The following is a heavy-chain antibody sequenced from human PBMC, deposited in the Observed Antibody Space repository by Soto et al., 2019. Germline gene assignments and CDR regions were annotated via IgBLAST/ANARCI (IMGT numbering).Heavy chain of an antibody. CDR2: INPNSGGT. V-gene: IGHV1-2*02. CDR3: ARDLGATVIDYFYYVMDV. D-gene: IGHD4-4*01. CDR1: GYTFTGYY. J-gene: IGHJ6*02. Sequence: ASVRSCKTSGYTFTGYYIHWVRQAPGQGLEWMGWINPNSGGTSSAQKFQGRVTMTRDTSISTAYMELSRLRSDDTAVYYCARDLGATVIDYFYYVMDVWGQGTTVTVSS.